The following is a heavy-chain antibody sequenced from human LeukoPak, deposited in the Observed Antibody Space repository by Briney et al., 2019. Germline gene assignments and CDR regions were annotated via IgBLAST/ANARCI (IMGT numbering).Heavy chain of an antibody. J-gene: IGHJ4*02. V-gene: IGHV3-23*05. Sequence: GGSLRLSCAASGFTFSSCAMSWVRQAPGKGLEWVSTIIDSGNSLYYADSVKGRFTISRDNSKNMLYLQINSLRTEDTAVYYCARGYGGSSAYHLKYWGQGTLVTVSS. D-gene: IGHD6-19*01. CDR3: ARGYGGSSAYHLKY. CDR1: GFTFSSCA. CDR2: IIDSGNSL.